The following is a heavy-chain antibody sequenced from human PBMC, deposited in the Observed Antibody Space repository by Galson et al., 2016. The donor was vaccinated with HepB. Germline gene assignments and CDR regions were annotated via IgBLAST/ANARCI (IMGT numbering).Heavy chain of an antibody. J-gene: IGHJ6*02. Sequence: SLRLSCAASGFTFSKYAMHWVRQPPGKGLEWVSLISYDGSNSFYADSVKGRFTISRDNSKNTLYLQLNSLKAEDTAVYYCARDFDYGHYYGMDVWGQGNTVTVSS. CDR2: ISYDGSNS. CDR3: ARDFDYGHYYGMDV. D-gene: IGHD4-17*01. V-gene: IGHV3-30-3*01. CDR1: GFTFSKYA.